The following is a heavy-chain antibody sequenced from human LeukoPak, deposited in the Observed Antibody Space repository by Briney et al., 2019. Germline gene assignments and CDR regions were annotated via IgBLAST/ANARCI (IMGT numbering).Heavy chain of an antibody. D-gene: IGHD3-10*01. CDR2: IDYSGNT. V-gene: IGHV4-59*12. CDR1: GGSISDYF. CDR3: ARDFEREVIGGFGP. J-gene: IGHJ5*02. Sequence: SETLSLTCTVVGGSISDYFWSWIRQPPGKGLEWIGFIDYSGNTKYAPSLESRVTISLDMSKNQFSLTLTPVTAAGTAVYYCARDFEREVIGGFGPWGQGTLVTVSS.